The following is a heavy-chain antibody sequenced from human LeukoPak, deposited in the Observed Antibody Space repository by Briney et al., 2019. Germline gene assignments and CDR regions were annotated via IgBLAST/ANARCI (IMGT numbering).Heavy chain of an antibody. J-gene: IGHJ4*02. CDR3: ARGPLYYDFWSGYLFDY. Sequence: ASVKVSCKASGYTFTGYYMHWVRQAPEQGLEWMGWINPNSGGTNYAQKFQGRVTMTRDTSISTAYMELSRLRSDDTAVYYCARGPLYYDFWSGYLFDYWGQGTLVTVSS. CDR2: INPNSGGT. CDR1: GYTFTGYY. D-gene: IGHD3-3*01. V-gene: IGHV1-2*02.